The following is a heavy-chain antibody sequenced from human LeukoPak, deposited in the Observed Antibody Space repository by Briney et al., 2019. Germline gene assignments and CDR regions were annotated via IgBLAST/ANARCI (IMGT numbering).Heavy chain of an antibody. CDR1: GFTFSSYG. Sequence: PGGSLRLSCAASGFTFSSYGMHWVRQAPGKGLEWVAFIRYDGSNKYYADPVKGRFTISRDNSKNTLYLQMNSLRAEDTAVYYCAKDGKYCSGGSCYFDYWGQGTLVTVSS. CDR3: AKDGKYCSGGSCYFDY. V-gene: IGHV3-30*02. CDR2: IRYDGSNK. D-gene: IGHD2-15*01. J-gene: IGHJ4*02.